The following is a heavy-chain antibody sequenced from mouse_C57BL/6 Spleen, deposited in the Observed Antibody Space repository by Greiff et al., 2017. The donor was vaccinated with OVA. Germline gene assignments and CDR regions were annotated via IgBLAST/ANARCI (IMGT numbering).Heavy chain of an antibody. D-gene: IGHD2-2*01. J-gene: IGHJ4*01. Sequence: VKLMESGPELVKPGASVKISCKASGYAFNSSWMNWVKQRPGRGLEWIGRIYPGDGDTNYNGKFKGKATLTADKSSSTAYMQLSSLTSEDSAVDFCARYGYDGYYCAMDDWGKGTSVTVSS. CDR3: ARYGYDGYYCAMDD. CDR1: GYAFNSSW. V-gene: IGHV1-82*01. CDR2: IYPGDGDT.